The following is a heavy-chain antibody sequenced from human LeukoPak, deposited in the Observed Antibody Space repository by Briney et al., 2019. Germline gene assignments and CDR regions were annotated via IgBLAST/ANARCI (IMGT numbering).Heavy chain of an antibody. CDR3: ARLKFYDSTGYSPGYYMDV. J-gene: IGHJ6*03. Sequence: PSETLSLTCSVSGGAIISYYWSWLRQPAGKGPEWIGRIYSTGNTHYNPALKTRVTMSTDLSKKQFSLRLRSMTAADTAVYYCARLKFYDSTGYSPGYYMDVWGKGTAVTVSS. CDR1: GGAIISYY. V-gene: IGHV4-4*07. D-gene: IGHD3-22*01. CDR2: IYSTGNT.